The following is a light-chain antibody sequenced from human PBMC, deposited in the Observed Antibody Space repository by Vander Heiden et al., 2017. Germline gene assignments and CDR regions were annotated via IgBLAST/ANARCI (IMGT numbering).Light chain of an antibody. CDR1: QSGLYSSNNKNC. J-gene: IGKJ1*01. V-gene: IGKV4-1*01. Sequence: DIVMTPSPVPLAVTLGERATINCQSSQSGLYSSNNKNCLAWYQQKPGQPPKLLIYWASTRESGVPDRFSGSGSGTDFTLTISSLQAEDVAVYYCQQYYSTPLTFGQGTKVEIK. CDR2: WAS. CDR3: QQYYSTPLT.